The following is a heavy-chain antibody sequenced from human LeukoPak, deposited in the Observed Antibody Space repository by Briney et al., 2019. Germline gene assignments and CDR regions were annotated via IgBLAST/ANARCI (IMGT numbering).Heavy chain of an antibody. CDR3: ARDSHYYDSSGYYYYFDY. CDR1: GGTFSSYA. Sequence: TSVKVSCTASGGTFSSYAISWVRQAPGQGLEWMGGIIPIFGTANYAQKFQGRVTITADEPTSTAYMELSSLRSEDTAVYYCARDSHYYDSSGYYYYFDYWGQGTLVTVSS. D-gene: IGHD3-22*01. CDR2: IIPIFGTA. V-gene: IGHV1-69*13. J-gene: IGHJ4*02.